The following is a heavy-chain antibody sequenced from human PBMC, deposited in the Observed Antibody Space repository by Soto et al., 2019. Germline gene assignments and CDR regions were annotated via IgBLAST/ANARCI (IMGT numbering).Heavy chain of an antibody. CDR2: INHSGST. D-gene: IGHD3-22*01. V-gene: IGHV4-34*01. J-gene: IGHJ5*02. Sequence: PSETLSLTCAVYGGSFSGYYWSWIRQPPGKGLEWIGEINHSGSTNYNPSLKSRVTISVDTSKNQFSLKLSSVTAADTAVYYCARGRSSGHNWFDPWGQGTLVTVSS. CDR1: GGSFSGYY. CDR3: ARGRSSGHNWFDP.